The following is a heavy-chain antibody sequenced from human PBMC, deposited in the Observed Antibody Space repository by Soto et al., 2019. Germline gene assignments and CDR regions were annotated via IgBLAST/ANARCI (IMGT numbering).Heavy chain of an antibody. J-gene: IGHJ5*02. V-gene: IGHV4-34*01. CDR3: ARGGRLVVAATPGMSWFDP. Sequence: SETLSLTCAFYGGSFSGYYWSWIRQPPGKGLEWIGEINHSGSTNYNPSLKSRVTISVDTSKNQFSLKLSSVTAADTAVYYCARGGRLVVAATPGMSWFDPWGQGALVTVSS. CDR2: INHSGST. CDR1: GGSFSGYY. D-gene: IGHD2-15*01.